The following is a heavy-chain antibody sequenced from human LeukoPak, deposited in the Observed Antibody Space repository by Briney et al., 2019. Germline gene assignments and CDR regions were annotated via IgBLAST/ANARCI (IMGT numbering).Heavy chain of an antibody. CDR1: GFTFSSYG. V-gene: IGHV3-13*01. CDR2: IGTAGDT. Sequence: GGSLRLSCAASGFTFSSYGMHWVRQATGKGLEWVSAIGTAGDTYYPGSVKGRFTISRENAKNSLYLQMNSLRAGDTAVYYCARDLYGEAFDIWGQGTMVTVSS. J-gene: IGHJ3*02. D-gene: IGHD4-17*01. CDR3: ARDLYGEAFDI.